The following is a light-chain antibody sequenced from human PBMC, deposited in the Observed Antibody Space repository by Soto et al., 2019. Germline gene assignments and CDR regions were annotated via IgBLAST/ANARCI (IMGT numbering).Light chain of an antibody. J-gene: IGLJ2*01. CDR3: QTWGSGPVV. CDR1: SGHSSYA. Sequence: QLVLTQSPSASASLGASVKLTCTLSSGHSSYAIAWHQQQPEKGPRYLMKINSDGSHSKGDGIPDRFSGSSAGAERYLTISLLQSEDETDYYCQTWGSGPVVFGGGTKLTVL. V-gene: IGLV4-69*01. CDR2: INSDGSH.